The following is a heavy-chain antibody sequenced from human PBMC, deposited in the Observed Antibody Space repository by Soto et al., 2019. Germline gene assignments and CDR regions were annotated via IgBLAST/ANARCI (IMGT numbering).Heavy chain of an antibody. Sequence: QVQLQESGPGLVKPSQTLSLTCTVSGGSISSGDYYWSWIRQHPGKGLEWIGYIYYSGSTHYNPSLKSRVTMSVDTSENQFSLKLSSLTAADTAVYYCARGRYISSSNWFDPWGQGTLVTVSS. CDR3: ARGRYISSSNWFDP. V-gene: IGHV4-31*03. D-gene: IGHD6-6*01. J-gene: IGHJ5*02. CDR2: IYYSGST. CDR1: GGSISSGDYY.